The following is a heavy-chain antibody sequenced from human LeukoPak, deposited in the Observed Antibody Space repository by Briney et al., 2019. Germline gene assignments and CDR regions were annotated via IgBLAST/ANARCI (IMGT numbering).Heavy chain of an antibody. J-gene: IGHJ4*02. CDR2: INHSGST. CDR3: ARGSVAGYYTFDY. V-gene: IGHV4-34*01. D-gene: IGHD3-3*01. Sequence: SETLSPTCAVYGGSFSGYYWSWIRQPPGKGLEWIGEINHSGSTNSNPSLKSRVTISVDTSKNQFSLKLSPVTAADTAVYYCARGSVAGYYTFDYWGQGTLVTVSS. CDR1: GGSFSGYY.